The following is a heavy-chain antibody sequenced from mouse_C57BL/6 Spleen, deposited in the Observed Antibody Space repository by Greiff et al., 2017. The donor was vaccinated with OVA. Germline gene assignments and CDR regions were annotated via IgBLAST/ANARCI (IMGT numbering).Heavy chain of an antibody. V-gene: IGHV1-64*01. CDR1: GYTFTSYW. Sequence: VQLQQPGAELVKPGASVKLSCKASGYTFTSYWLHWVKQRPGQGLEWIGMIHPNSGSTNYNEKFKSKATLTVDKSSSTAYMQLSSLESEDSAVDYGARREGSLDYWGQGTTLTVAS. J-gene: IGHJ2*01. D-gene: IGHD1-1*02. CDR3: ARREGSLDY. CDR2: IHPNSGST.